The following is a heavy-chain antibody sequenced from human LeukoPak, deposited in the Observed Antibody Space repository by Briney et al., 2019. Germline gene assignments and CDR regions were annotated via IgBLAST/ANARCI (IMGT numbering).Heavy chain of an antibody. D-gene: IGHD1-26*01. CDR3: ARGGSRKPYYFDY. J-gene: IGHJ4*02. Sequence: PGGSLRLSCAASGFTFSSYGMHWVRQAPGKGLEWVAFIRYDGSNKYYADSVKGRFTISRDNSKNTLYLQMNSLRAEDTAVYYCARGGSRKPYYFDYWGQGTLVTVSS. V-gene: IGHV3-30*02. CDR1: GFTFSSYG. CDR2: IRYDGSNK.